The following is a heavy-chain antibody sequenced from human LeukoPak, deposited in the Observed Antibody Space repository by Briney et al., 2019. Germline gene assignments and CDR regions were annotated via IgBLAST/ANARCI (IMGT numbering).Heavy chain of an antibody. CDR3: ARANYYDSSGRPGYLDY. CDR2: IYSGGST. Sequence: PGGSLRLSCAASGFTVSSNYMSWVRQAPGKGLEWVSVIYSGGSTYYADSVKGRFTISRHNSKNTLYLQMNSLRAEDTAVYYCARANYYDSSGRPGYLDYWGQGTLVTVSS. V-gene: IGHV3-53*04. D-gene: IGHD3-22*01. CDR1: GFTVSSNY. J-gene: IGHJ4*02.